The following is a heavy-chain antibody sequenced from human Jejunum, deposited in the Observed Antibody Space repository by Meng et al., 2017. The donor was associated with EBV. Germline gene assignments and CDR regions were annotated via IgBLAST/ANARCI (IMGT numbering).Heavy chain of an antibody. V-gene: IGHV1-18*01. J-gene: IGHJ4*02. CDR1: GYDFINSG. CDR3: ARDRSNSDY. CDR2: ISVYRGNT. Sequence: QVHLVPSGAEVKKPWASVKVSCKASGYDFINSGISWVRQAPGQGLEWMGWISVYRGNTNYAQRFQDRVTLTTNTSTSTVYMELRSLTSDDTAVYYCARDRSNSDYWGQGTLVTVSS. D-gene: IGHD5-24*01.